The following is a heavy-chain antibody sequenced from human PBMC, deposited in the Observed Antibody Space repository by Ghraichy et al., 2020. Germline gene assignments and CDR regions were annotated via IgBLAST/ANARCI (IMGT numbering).Heavy chain of an antibody. CDR1: GATFSSYA. CDR2: IIPIFGRT. J-gene: IGHJ4*02. Sequence: SVKVSCKASGATFSSYAISWVRHAPGQGLEWMGGIIPIFGRTNYAQKFQGRVTITADESTSTAYMEVSSLRSEDTAVYYCATERGYSYGSLDYWGQGTLVTVSS. V-gene: IGHV1-69*13. CDR3: ATERGYSYGSLDY. D-gene: IGHD5-18*01.